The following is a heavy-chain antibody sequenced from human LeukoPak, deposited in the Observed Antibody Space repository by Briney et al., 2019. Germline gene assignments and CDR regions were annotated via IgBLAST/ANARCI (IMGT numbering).Heavy chain of an antibody. J-gene: IGHJ3*02. CDR3: ARERYYDSAGNNPGERALEI. CDR2: INPNSGVT. V-gene: IGHV1-2*02. D-gene: IGHD3-22*01. CDR1: GYTFIAYY. Sequence: ASVKVSYKTSGYTFIAYYIHWVRQAPGQGLEWMARINPNSGVTKFAKKFQGRVTISRDTSISTASMELSELTSDDTAMYYCARERYYDSAGNNPGERALEIWGQGTMVSVSS.